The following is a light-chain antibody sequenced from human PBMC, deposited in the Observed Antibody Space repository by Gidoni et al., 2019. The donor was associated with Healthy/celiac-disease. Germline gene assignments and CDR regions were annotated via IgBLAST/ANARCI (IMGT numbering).Light chain of an antibody. V-gene: IGKV1-39*01. CDR3: QQSYSTPFT. J-gene: IGKJ3*01. Sequence: GDRVTITCRASQSISSYLNWYQQKPGKAPKLLIYAASSLQSGVPSRFSGSGSGTDFTITISSLQPEDFATYYCQQSYSTPFTFGPGTKVDIK. CDR2: AAS. CDR1: QSISSY.